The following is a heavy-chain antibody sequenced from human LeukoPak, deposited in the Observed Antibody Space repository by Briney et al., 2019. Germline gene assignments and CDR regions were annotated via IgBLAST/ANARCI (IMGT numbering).Heavy chain of an antibody. CDR1: GGSISSYY. D-gene: IGHD4-11*01. J-gene: IGHJ4*02. CDR3: ARSQRGYSIVPSPYGSFDY. Sequence: SETLSLTCTVSGGSISSYYWSWIRQPPGQGLEWTGYIYYSGSTNYNPSLKNRVTISVDTSKNQFSLELSSVTAADTAVYYCARSQRGYSIVPSPYGSFDYWGQGTLVTVSS. CDR2: IYYSGST. V-gene: IGHV4-59*01.